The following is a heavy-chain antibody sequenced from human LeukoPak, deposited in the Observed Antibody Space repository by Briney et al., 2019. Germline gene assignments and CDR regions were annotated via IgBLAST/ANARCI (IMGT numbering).Heavy chain of an antibody. V-gene: IGHV3-30*02. CDR3: ARRWIVGATSYFDY. CDR1: GFTFSSYG. Sequence: GGSLGLSCAASGFTFSSYGMHWVRQAPGKGLEWVAFIRYDGSNKYYADSVKGRFTISRDNSKNTLYLQMNSLRAEDTAVYYCARRWIVGATSYFDYWGQGTLVTVSS. J-gene: IGHJ4*02. D-gene: IGHD1-26*01. CDR2: IRYDGSNK.